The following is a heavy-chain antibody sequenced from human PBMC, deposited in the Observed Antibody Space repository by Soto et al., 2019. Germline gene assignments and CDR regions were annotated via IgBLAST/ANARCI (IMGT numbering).Heavy chain of an antibody. D-gene: IGHD6-13*01. CDR1: SDSISNYY. Sequence: SETLSLTCTVSSDSISNYYCSWFRQPPGKGLEWIGYMHYDGYTSYNPSLRSRVTISVDTSKNQFSLKLTSVTVADTALYYCAGGGSNSSSWQLDYWGLGTLVTVSS. CDR2: MHYDGYT. J-gene: IGHJ4*02. CDR3: AGGGSNSSSWQLDY. V-gene: IGHV4-59*08.